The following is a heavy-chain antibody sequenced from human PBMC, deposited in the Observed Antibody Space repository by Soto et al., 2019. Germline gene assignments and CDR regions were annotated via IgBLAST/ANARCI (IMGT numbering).Heavy chain of an antibody. J-gene: IGHJ4*02. V-gene: IGHV3-9*01. CDR1: GFTFSSYA. CDR3: AKDMREGPTYVDY. CDR2: ISGNSGSI. D-gene: IGHD1-26*01. Sequence: GGSLRLSCAASGFTFSSYAMSWVRQAPGKGLEWVSGISGNSGSIGYADSVKGRFTISRDNAKNSPYLQMNSLRAEDTALYYCAKDMREGPTYVDYWGQGTLVTVSS.